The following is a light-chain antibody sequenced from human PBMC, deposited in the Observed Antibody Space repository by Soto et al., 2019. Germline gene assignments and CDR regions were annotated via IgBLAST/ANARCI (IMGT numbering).Light chain of an antibody. J-gene: IGKJ1*01. CDR1: QVVSSW. CDR3: QQYHTFSRT. Sequence: DIQMTQSPSTLSASVGDRVTITCRASQVVSSWLAWYQQKPGKATKLLIYKASILESGVPSRFSGSGGGTEFTLTISSLQPDDFATYYCQQYHTFSRTFGQGTRVEIK. CDR2: KAS. V-gene: IGKV1-5*03.